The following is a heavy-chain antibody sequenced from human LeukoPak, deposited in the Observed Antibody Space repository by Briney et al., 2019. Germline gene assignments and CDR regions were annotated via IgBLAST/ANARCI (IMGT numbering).Heavy chain of an antibody. CDR1: GGSISSYY. J-gene: IGHJ4*02. V-gene: IGHV4-59*01. CDR2: IYYSGST. CDR3: ARRPTYYDILTGYHPKYYFDY. Sequence: SETLSLTCTVSGGSISSYYWSWIRQPPGKGLEWIGYIYYSGSTNYNPSLKSRVTISVDTSKNQFSLKLSSVTAADTAVYYCARRPTYYDILTGYHPKYYFDYWGQGTLVTVSS. D-gene: IGHD3-9*01.